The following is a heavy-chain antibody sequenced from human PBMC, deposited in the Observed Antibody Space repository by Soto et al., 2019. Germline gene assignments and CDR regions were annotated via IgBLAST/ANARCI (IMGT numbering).Heavy chain of an antibody. CDR3: ARELGYCSGGSCLNWFDP. CDR2: INHSGST. J-gene: IGHJ5*02. V-gene: IGHV4-34*01. CDR1: GGSFSGYY. D-gene: IGHD2-15*01. Sequence: QVQLQQWGAGLLKPSETLSLTCAVYGGSFSGYYWSWIRQPPGKGLEWIGEINHSGSTNYNPALKSRVTISVDTSKNQFSLKLSSVTAADTAVYYCARELGYCSGGSCLNWFDPWGQGTLVTVSS.